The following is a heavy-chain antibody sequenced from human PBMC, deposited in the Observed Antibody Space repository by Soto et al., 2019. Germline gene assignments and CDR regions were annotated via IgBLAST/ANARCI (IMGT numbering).Heavy chain of an antibody. V-gene: IGHV4-59*08. CDR2: IDNNGGT. Sequence: QVQLQESGPGLVKPSETLSLTCTVSGDSVSSYKWSWIRQTPGKGLEWIGYIDNNGGTSYNPSLSSRVTMAVDTSTKQSPLRLTSVTAADTAVYYGVRQGFGALHGLVEVWGQGTTVTVSS. CDR1: GDSVSSYK. J-gene: IGHJ6*02. D-gene: IGHD3-10*01. CDR3: VRQGFGALHGLVEV.